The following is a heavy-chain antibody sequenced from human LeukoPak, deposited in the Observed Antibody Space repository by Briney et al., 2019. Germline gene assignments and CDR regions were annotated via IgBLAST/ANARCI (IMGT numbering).Heavy chain of an antibody. Sequence: GASVKVSCKASGYTFTGYYMHWVRQAPGQGLEWMGWINPNSGGTNYAQRFQGRVTMTRDTSISTAYMELSRLRSDDTAVYYCARARYQLLPYFDYWGQGTLVTVSS. CDR2: INPNSGGT. CDR3: ARARYQLLPYFDY. CDR1: GYTFTGYY. J-gene: IGHJ4*02. D-gene: IGHD2-2*01. V-gene: IGHV1-2*02.